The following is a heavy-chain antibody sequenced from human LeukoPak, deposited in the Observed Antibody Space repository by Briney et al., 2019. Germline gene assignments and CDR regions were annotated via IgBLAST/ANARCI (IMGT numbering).Heavy chain of an antibody. CDR2: IYYSGST. D-gene: IGHD2-21*02. V-gene: IGHV4-39*01. CDR3: ARSVVVTAIGGPWFDY. Sequence: PSETLSLTCTVSGGSISSSSYYWGWIRQPPGKGLEWIGSIYYSGSTYYNPSLKSRVTISVDTSRNQFSLKLSSVTAADTAVYYCARSVVVTAIGGPWFDYWGQGTLVTVSS. CDR1: GGSISSSSYY. J-gene: IGHJ4*02.